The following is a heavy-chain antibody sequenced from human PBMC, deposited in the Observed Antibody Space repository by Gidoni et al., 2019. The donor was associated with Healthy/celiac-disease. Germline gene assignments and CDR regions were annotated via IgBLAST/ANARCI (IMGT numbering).Heavy chain of an antibody. Sequence: QVQLVESGGGVVQPGRSLRPSCPASGFTFSSYGMHWVRQAPGKGLEWVAVIWYDGSNKYYADSVKGRFTISRDNSKNTLYLQMNSLRAEDTAVYYCARDPLWFDPWGQGTLVTVSS. CDR1: GFTFSSYG. CDR3: ARDPLWFDP. V-gene: IGHV3-33*01. CDR2: IWYDGSNK. J-gene: IGHJ5*02.